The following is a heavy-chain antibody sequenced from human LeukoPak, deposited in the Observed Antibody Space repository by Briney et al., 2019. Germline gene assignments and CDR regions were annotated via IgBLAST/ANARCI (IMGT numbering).Heavy chain of an antibody. Sequence: SETLSLTCTVSGGSISSSSYHWSWIRQPPGKGLEWIGYIYYSGSTNYNPSLKSRVTISVDTSKNQFSLKLSSVTAADTAVYYCARRKDTAMAFDYWGQGTLVTVSS. V-gene: IGHV4-61*01. D-gene: IGHD5-18*01. CDR3: ARRKDTAMAFDY. CDR2: IYYSGST. CDR1: GGSISSSSYH. J-gene: IGHJ4*02.